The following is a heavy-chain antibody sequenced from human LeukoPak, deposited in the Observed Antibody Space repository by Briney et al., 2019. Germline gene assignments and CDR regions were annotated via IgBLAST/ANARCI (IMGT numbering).Heavy chain of an antibody. CDR2: INHSGST. CDR3: SRESGPFCPFGH. CDR1: GGSFSGYY. V-gene: IGHV4-34*01. Sequence: SETLSLTCAVYGGSFSGYYWSWIRQPPGKGLEWIGEINHSGSTNYNPSLKSRVTISVDTSKNQFSLKLSSVTAADTAVYYCSRESGPFCPFGHWGQGTLVAVTS. J-gene: IGHJ4*02. D-gene: IGHD1-26*01.